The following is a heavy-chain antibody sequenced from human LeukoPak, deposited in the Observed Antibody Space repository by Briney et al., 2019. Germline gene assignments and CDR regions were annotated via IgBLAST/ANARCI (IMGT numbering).Heavy chain of an antibody. CDR1: GFTFSKYW. Sequence: PGGSLSLSCAASGFTFSKYWMSWVRQAPGKGLEWVAYIKQDGSEKYYVDSVKGRFTISRDNAKNSLYLQMNNLRAEDTAVYYCARRRITMIVVVHPDAFDIWGQGTMVTVSS. D-gene: IGHD3-22*01. CDR2: IKQDGSEK. J-gene: IGHJ3*02. V-gene: IGHV3-7*01. CDR3: ARRRITMIVVVHPDAFDI.